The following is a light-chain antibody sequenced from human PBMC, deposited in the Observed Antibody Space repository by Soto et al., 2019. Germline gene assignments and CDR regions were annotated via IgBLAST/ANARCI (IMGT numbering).Light chain of an antibody. V-gene: IGKV1-5*03. J-gene: IGKJ4*01. CDR2: KAS. CDR3: QQYNSYSET. CDR1: QSISSW. Sequence: DIQMTQSPSTLSASVGDRVTITCRASQSISSWFAWYQQKPGKAPKLLIYKASSLESGVPSRFSGSGSGTEFTLTISSLQPDEFATYYCQQYNSYSETFGGGTKVEIK.